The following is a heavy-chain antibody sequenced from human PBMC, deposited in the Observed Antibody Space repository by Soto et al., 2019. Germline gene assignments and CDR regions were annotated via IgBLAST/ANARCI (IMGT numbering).Heavy chain of an antibody. CDR3: ATHGNFDGTGRYYYCCYDIDF. D-gene: IGHD1-1*01. V-gene: IGHV5-51*01. Sequence: GESLKISCKGSGYSFTSYWIGWVRQMPGKGLEWMGIIYPGDSDTRYSPSFQGQVTISADKSISTAYLQWSSLKASDTAMYYCATHGNFDGTGRYYYCCYDIDFWGQGTTVTVSS. CDR2: IYPGDSDT. CDR1: GYSFTSYW. J-gene: IGHJ6*02.